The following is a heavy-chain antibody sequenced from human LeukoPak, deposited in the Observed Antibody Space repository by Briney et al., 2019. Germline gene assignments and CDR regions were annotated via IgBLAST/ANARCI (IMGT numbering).Heavy chain of an antibody. Sequence: SETLSLTCTVSGDSISSSSYYWGWIRQPPGKGLGWIGNIYSSGSTNYNPSFKGRVTISVDTSKNQFSLKLSSVTAADTAVYYCARRWFVDYWGQGTLVTVSS. CDR2: IYSSGST. J-gene: IGHJ4*02. D-gene: IGHD3-10*01. V-gene: IGHV4-39*01. CDR1: GDSISSSSYY. CDR3: ARRWFVDY.